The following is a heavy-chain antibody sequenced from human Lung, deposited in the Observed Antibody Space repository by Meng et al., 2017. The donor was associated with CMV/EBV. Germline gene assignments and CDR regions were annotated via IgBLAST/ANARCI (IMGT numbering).Heavy chain of an antibody. V-gene: IGHV3-30*04. D-gene: IGHD5-24*01. CDR1: GFTFSSFA. J-gene: IGHJ6*02. CDR2: VSYDGTKT. Sequence: GESLKISCAASGFTFSSFAIHWVRQAPGKGLDWVAVVSYDGTKTYYSDSVKGRFTLSRDNSKNTMYMEMSSLGYEDTAMYYRARARFDGGMDVWGQGTTVTVSS. CDR3: ARARFDGGMDV.